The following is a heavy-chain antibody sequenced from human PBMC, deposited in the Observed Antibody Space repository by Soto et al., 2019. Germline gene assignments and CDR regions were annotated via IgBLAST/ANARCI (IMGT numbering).Heavy chain of an antibody. CDR2: IYYSGST. Sequence: SETLSLTCTVSGGSISSGGYYWSWIRQHPGKGLEWFGYIYYSGSTNYNPSLKSRVTISVDTSKNQFSLKLSSVTAADTAVYYCARVLRFLEWLSTPNYYYYMDVWGKGTTVTVSS. CDR3: ARVLRFLEWLSTPNYYYYMDV. CDR1: GGSISSGGYY. D-gene: IGHD3-3*01. J-gene: IGHJ6*03. V-gene: IGHV4-61*08.